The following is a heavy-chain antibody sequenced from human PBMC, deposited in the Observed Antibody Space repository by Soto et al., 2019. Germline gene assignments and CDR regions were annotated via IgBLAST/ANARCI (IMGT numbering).Heavy chain of an antibody. CDR2: FDPEDGET. CDR3: AASSAWYYFDY. V-gene: IGHV1-24*01. J-gene: IGHJ4*02. D-gene: IGHD6-19*01. CDR1: GDTLTELS. Sequence: ASVKVSCKVSGDTLTELSMHWVRQAPGKGLEWMGSFDPEDGETTYAQKFQGRITMTEDTSTDTAYMDLSSLTSEDTAMYFCAASSAWYYFDYWGQGTLVTVSS.